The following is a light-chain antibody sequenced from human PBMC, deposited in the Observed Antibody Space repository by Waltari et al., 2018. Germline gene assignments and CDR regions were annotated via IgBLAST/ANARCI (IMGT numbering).Light chain of an antibody. CDR1: QSVLYSSNSQNY. V-gene: IGKV4-1*01. CDR3: QQYYDIPWT. Sequence: DIVMTQSPDSLAVSLGERVTINCKSSQSVLYSSNSQNYLAWYQQKPGQPPKLLIYLASARESGVPDRFSGSGSGTDFTLTISSLQAEDVAVYYCQQYYDIPWTFGQGTKVEIK. CDR2: LAS. J-gene: IGKJ1*01.